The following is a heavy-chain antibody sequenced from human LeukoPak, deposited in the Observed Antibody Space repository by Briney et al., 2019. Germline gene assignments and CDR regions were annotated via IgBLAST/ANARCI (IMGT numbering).Heavy chain of an antibody. CDR3: SRDGGEGGNSAFDI. V-gene: IGHV3-72*01. CDR1: GFTFSDHI. Sequence: PGGSLRLSCAASGFTFSDHILDWVRQAPGKGLEWVGRIRRGANSYTTEYAASVKGRFTISRDDSKNSLYLHMNSLKTEDTAVYHCSRDGGEGGNSAFDIWGQGTMVTVSS. CDR2: IRRGANSYTT. D-gene: IGHD3-16*01. J-gene: IGHJ3*02.